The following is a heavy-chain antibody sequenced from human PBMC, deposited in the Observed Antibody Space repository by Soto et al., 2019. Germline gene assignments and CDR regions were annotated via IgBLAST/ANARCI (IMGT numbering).Heavy chain of an antibody. CDR2: IYYSGST. CDR3: ANYPTTVASDY. Sequence: SETLSLTCTVSGGSIISYYWIWIRQPPGKGLEWIGYIYYSGSTNYNPSLKSRVTISVDTSKNQFSLKLSSVTAADTAVYYCANYPTTVASDYWGQGTLVTVSS. CDR1: GGSIISYY. J-gene: IGHJ4*02. V-gene: IGHV4-59*01. D-gene: IGHD4-17*01.